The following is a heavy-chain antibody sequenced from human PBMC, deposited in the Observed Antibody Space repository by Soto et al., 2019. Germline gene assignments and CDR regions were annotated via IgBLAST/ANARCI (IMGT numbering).Heavy chain of an antibody. D-gene: IGHD1-7*01. CDR3: AKTLSGTTGTFDY. Sequence: EVQLVESGGGLVQPGGSLRLSCAASGFTFSSYWMSWVRQAPGKGLEWVANIKQDGSEKYYVDSVKGRFTISRDNSKNTLYLQMNSLRAEDTAVYYCAKTLSGTTGTFDYWGQGTLVTVSS. CDR2: IKQDGSEK. V-gene: IGHV3-7*03. CDR1: GFTFSSYW. J-gene: IGHJ4*02.